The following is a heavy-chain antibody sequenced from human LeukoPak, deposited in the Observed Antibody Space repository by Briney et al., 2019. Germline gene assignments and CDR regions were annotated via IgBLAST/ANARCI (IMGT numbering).Heavy chain of an antibody. CDR3: ARFAAGGSYYYSMDV. Sequence: GGSLRLSCAASGFTFSSYTMNWVRQPPGKGLEWVSNIRTSSTTIYYADSVKGRFTISRDNAKKSLYLQMNSLRADETAVYYCARFAAGGSYYYSMDVWGKGTTVTVSS. D-gene: IGHD6-25*01. CDR2: IRTSSTTI. V-gene: IGHV3-48*01. CDR1: GFTFSSYT. J-gene: IGHJ6*03.